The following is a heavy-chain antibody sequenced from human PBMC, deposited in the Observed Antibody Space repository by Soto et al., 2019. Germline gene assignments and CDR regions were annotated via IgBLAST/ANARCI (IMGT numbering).Heavy chain of an antibody. D-gene: IGHD1-26*01. CDR2: ISDSGNNT. CDR1: VFTFSSHA. V-gene: IGHV3-23*01. J-gene: IGHJ3*01. CDR3: AKDIVGASYDGFDV. Sequence: PGGSLRLSCSSSVFTFSSHAMSWVRQAPGKGLEWVSTISDSGNNTYSVDSVKGRFTISRDNSKNTLYLQMNSLRAEDTAVYYCAKDIVGASYDGFDVWGRGTMVNVS.